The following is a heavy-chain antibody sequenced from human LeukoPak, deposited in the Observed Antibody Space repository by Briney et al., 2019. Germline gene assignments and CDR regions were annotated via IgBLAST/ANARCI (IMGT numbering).Heavy chain of an antibody. CDR3: ARGRSYYGSGSYYYYYMDV. Sequence: SETLSLTCAVYGGSFSGYYWSWIRQPPGKGLEWIGEINHSGSTNYNPSPKSRVTISVDTSKNQFSLKLSSVTAADTAVYYCARGRSYYGSGSYYYYYMDVWGKGTTVTVSS. D-gene: IGHD3-10*01. CDR1: GGSFSGYY. V-gene: IGHV4-34*01. J-gene: IGHJ6*03. CDR2: INHSGST.